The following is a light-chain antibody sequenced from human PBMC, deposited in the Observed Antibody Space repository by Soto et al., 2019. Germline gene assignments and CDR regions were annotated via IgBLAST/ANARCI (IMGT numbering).Light chain of an antibody. Sequence: EIMMTQSPATLSVSPGERATLSCRASQSISGNLAWYQQKPDQAPWLLIYAASTRATGIPARFSGSGSGTEFTLTISSLQSEDFAVYYCQQYNNWPRTFGQGTKVDIK. V-gene: IGKV3-15*01. CDR3: QQYNNWPRT. J-gene: IGKJ1*01. CDR1: QSISGN. CDR2: AAS.